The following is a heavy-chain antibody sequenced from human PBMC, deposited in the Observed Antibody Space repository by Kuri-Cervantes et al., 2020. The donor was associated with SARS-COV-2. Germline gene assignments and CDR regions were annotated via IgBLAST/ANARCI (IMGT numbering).Heavy chain of an antibody. CDR3: ARATSRPTIAAAGYFDS. Sequence: GSLRLSCTVSGGSISSYYWSWIRQPPGKGLEWIGSIYYSGSTYYNPSLKSRVTISVDTSKNQFSLKLSSVTAADTAVYYCARATSRPTIAAAGYFDSWGQGILVTVSS. CDR1: GGSISSYY. D-gene: IGHD6-25*01. V-gene: IGHV4-59*12. CDR2: IYYSGST. J-gene: IGHJ4*02.